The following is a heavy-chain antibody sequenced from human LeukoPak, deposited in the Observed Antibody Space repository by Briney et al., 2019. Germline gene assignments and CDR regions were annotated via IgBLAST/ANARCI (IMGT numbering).Heavy chain of an antibody. CDR2: ISSSSSYI. Sequence: GGSLRLSCAASGFTFSSYSMNWVRQAPGKGLEWVSSISSSSSYIYYADSVKGRFTISRDNAKNSLYLQMNSLRAEDTAVYYCARVSGSSSTGCDYWGQGTLVTVSS. CDR1: GFTFSSYS. J-gene: IGHJ4*02. V-gene: IGHV3-21*01. CDR3: ARVSGSSSTGCDY. D-gene: IGHD6-13*01.